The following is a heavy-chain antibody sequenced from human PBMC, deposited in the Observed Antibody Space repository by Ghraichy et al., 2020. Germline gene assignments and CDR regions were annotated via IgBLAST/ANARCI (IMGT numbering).Heavy chain of an antibody. CDR3: ARDWGYCSGGRCYSDAFDI. Sequence: GESLNISCAASGLTFSSYSTSWVRQAPGKGLEWVSSIDSSSSYIYYADSLKGRFTISRDNAKNSLYLQMNSLRAEDTGVYYCARDWGYCSGGRCYSDAFDIWGQGTMVTVSS. CDR1: GLTFSSYS. CDR2: IDSSSSYI. D-gene: IGHD2-15*01. V-gene: IGHV3-21*01. J-gene: IGHJ3*02.